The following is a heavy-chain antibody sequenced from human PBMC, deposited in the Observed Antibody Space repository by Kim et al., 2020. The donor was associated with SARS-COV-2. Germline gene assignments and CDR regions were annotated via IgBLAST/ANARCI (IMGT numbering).Heavy chain of an antibody. J-gene: IGHJ6*02. CDR3: AKVRYSSGWPPRDYYYYGMDV. V-gene: IGHV3-30*18. CDR1: GFTFSSYG. Sequence: GGSLRLSCAASGFTFSSYGMHWVRQAPGKGLEWVAVISYDGSNKYYADSVKGRFTISRDNSKNTLYLQMNSLRAEDTAVYYCAKVRYSSGWPPRDYYYYGMDVWGQGTTVTVSS. CDR2: ISYDGSNK. D-gene: IGHD6-19*01.